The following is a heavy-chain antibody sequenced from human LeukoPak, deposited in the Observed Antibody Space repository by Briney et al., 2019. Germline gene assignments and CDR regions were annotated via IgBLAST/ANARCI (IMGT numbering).Heavy chain of an antibody. D-gene: IGHD3-10*01. CDR3: ARGFRGFGEKHYYYYYMDV. CDR2: ISGYNGNT. Sequence: ASVKVSCKASGYTFTSYGISWVRQAPGQGLEWMGWISGYNGNTNYAQKLQGRVTMTTDTSTSTAYMELRSLRSDDTAVYYCARGFRGFGEKHYYYYYMDVWGKGTTVTISS. J-gene: IGHJ6*03. CDR1: GYTFTSYG. V-gene: IGHV1-18*01.